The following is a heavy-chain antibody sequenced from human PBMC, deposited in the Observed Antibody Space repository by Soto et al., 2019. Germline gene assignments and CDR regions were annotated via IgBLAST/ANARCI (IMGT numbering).Heavy chain of an antibody. V-gene: IGHV3-53*01. CDR2: IYPAGPT. J-gene: IGHJ4*02. CDR3: ARDADSSGLHY. Sequence: WGSLRLSCAASGFTVSGMFMNWVRQAPGKGLEWVSVIYPAGPTYYADSVKGRFTISRDNSKNTLFLQLNNLRAEDTAVYYCARDADSSGLHYWGQGILVTV. D-gene: IGHD6-19*01. CDR1: GFTVSGMF.